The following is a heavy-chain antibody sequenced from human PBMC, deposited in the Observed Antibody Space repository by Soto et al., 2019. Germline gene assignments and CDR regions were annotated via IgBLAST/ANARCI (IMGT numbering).Heavy chain of an antibody. CDR1: GYTFTSYG. J-gene: IGHJ4*02. CDR2: ISAYNGNT. D-gene: IGHD5-12*01. Sequence: QVQLVQSGAEVKKPGASVKVSCKASGYTFTSYGISWVRQAPGQGLEWMGWISAYNGNTNYAKKLQGRVTMTTATSTSTAYMELRSLRSDDTAVYYCERVREYSGYDLSSLCWGQGTLVTVSS. CDR3: ERVREYSGYDLSSLC. V-gene: IGHV1-18*01.